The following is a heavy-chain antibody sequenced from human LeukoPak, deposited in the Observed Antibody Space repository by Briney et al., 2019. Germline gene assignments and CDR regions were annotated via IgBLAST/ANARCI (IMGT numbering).Heavy chain of an antibody. D-gene: IGHD1-1*01. V-gene: IGHV1-8*01. Sequence: RASVKVSYKASGYTFTSYDINWVRQATGQGLEWMGWMNPNSGNTGYAQKFQGRVTMTRNTSISTAYMELSSLRSEDTAVYYCASGPPGILYFQHWGQGTLVTVSS. CDR3: ASGPPGILYFQH. J-gene: IGHJ1*01. CDR1: GYTFTSYD. CDR2: MNPNSGNT.